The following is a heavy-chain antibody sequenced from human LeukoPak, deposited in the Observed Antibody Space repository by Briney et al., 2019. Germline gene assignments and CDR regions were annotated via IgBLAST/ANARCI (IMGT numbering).Heavy chain of an antibody. CDR1: GGSFSGYY. J-gene: IGHJ5*02. CDR2: INHSGST. D-gene: IGHD3-3*01. V-gene: IGHV4-34*01. Sequence: SETLSLTCAVYGGSFSGYYWSWIRQPPGKGLEWIGEINHSGSTNYNPSLKSRVTISVDTSKNQFSLKLSSVTAADTAVYYCASVRSRVVRPRRNWFDPWGQGILVTVSS. CDR3: ASVRSRVVRPRRNWFDP.